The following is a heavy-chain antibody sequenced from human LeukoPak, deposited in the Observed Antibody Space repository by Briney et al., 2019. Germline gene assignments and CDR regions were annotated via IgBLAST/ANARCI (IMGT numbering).Heavy chain of an antibody. J-gene: IGHJ4*02. CDR3: SRRMAAAATFDY. V-gene: IGHV1-2*02. D-gene: IGHD6-25*01. CDR1: GYTFTAYY. Sequence: GASVKVSCKTSGYTFTAYYIHWVRQAPGQGLGWMGWISPDNGDTNYAQKFQGRVTMTRDTSISTAYMELSRLKYDDTAVYYCSRRMAAAATFDYWGQGTLVTVSS. CDR2: ISPDNGDT.